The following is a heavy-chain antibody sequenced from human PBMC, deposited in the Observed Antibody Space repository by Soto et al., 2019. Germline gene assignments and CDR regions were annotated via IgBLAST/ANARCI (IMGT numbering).Heavy chain of an antibody. CDR1: GGPISSGDYY. Sequence: SETLSLTSTVSGGPISSGDYYWSWIRQPPGKGLEWIGYIYYSGSTYYNPSLKSRVTISVDTSKNQFSLKLSSVTAADTAVYYCARGALGTDYYYYGMDVWGQGTTVTVSS. V-gene: IGHV4-30-4*01. CDR3: ARGALGTDYYYYGMDV. J-gene: IGHJ6*02. D-gene: IGHD3-16*01. CDR2: IYYSGST.